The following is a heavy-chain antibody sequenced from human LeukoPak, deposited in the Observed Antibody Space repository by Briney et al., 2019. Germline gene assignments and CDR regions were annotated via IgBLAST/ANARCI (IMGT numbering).Heavy chain of an antibody. CDR1: GFTVSSNY. J-gene: IGHJ3*02. Sequence: GGSLRLTCAASGFTVSSNYMSWVRQAPGKGLEWVSVIYSGGSTYYADSVQGRFTISRDNSKNTLYLQMNSLRAEDTAVYYCARGSSSPPGAFDIWGQGTMVTVSS. CDR3: ARGSSSPPGAFDI. CDR2: IYSGGST. D-gene: IGHD1-26*01. V-gene: IGHV3-53*01.